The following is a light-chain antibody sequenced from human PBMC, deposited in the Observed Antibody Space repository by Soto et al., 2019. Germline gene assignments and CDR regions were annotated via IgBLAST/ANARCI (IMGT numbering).Light chain of an antibody. CDR2: HAS. Sequence: IVLMQSPATFSSSPGESATLSCRHSRSLXSDYEARYQQKPGEAPRIPXDHASRMATGTPDRFSVSGSATDFTLTISRLEPGYFAVYYCQQYGDSPRSFGQGTKVDIK. V-gene: IGKV3-20*01. CDR1: RSLXSDY. CDR3: QQYGDSPRS. J-gene: IGKJ1*01.